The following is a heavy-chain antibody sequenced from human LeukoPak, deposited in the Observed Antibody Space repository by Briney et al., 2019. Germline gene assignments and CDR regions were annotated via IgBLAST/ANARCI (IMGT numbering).Heavy chain of an antibody. V-gene: IGHV4-59*01. CDR2: IYYNGDT. D-gene: IGHD4-17*01. J-gene: IGHJ2*01. CDR1: GGSISSYY. Sequence: SETLSLTCTVSGGSISSYYWSWIRQPPGKGLEWIGYIYYNGDTKYNPSLKSRVTISVDTSEDQFSLRLRSVTAADTAVYYCARVVNDYAIRYFDLWGRGTLVPVSS. CDR3: ARVVNDYAIRYFDL.